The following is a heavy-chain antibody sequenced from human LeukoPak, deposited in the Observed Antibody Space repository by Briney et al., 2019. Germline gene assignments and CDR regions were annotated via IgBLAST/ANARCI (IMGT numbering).Heavy chain of an antibody. CDR3: ARAPSWKYFDDSSGYDY. CDR2: ISAYNGNT. V-gene: IGHV1-18*01. CDR1: GYTFTNYG. J-gene: IGHJ4*02. D-gene: IGHD3-22*01. Sequence: ASVKVSCKASGYTFTNYGVTWVRQAPGQGLEWMGWISAYNGNTYYAQKLQGRVTITTDTSTSTAYMELRSLRSDDTAVYYCARAPSWKYFDDSSGYDYWGQGTLVTVSS.